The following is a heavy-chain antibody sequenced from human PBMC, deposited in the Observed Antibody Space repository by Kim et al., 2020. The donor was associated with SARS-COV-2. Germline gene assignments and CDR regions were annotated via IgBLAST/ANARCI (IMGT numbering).Heavy chain of an antibody. CDR3: VKGLYSSSWPTNFDS. J-gene: IGHJ4*02. Sequence: GGSLRLSCSGSGFTFSAYAMHWVRQSPGKGLEYVSAISSNGGSTYYAESVKGRFSISRDNSKNTLYLQMSTLRAEDTAVYYCVKGLYSSSWPTNFDSWGQGTLLTVSS. D-gene: IGHD6-13*01. CDR2: ISSNGGST. CDR1: GFTFSAYA. V-gene: IGHV3-64D*09.